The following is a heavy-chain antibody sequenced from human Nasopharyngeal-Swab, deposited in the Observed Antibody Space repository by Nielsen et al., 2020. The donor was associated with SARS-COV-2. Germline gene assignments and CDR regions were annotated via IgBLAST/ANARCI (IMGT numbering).Heavy chain of an antibody. CDR2: IDTDGTIT. CDR3: ARDRSGETGTVGAD. Sequence: GESLKISCAASGYTFSNYWMHWVRQPPGKGLLWVSRIDTDGTITDYADSVKGRFTISRDNAKNTLYLQMNSLRAEDTAVYYCARDRSGETGTVGADWGQGTLVTVSS. J-gene: IGHJ4*02. CDR1: GYTFSNYW. D-gene: IGHD1-7*01. V-gene: IGHV3-74*01.